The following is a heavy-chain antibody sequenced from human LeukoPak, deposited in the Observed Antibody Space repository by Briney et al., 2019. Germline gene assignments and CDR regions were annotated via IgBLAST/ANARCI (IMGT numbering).Heavy chain of an antibody. J-gene: IGHJ4*02. CDR1: GFTFDDYA. D-gene: IGHD3-3*01. Sequence: GGSLRLSCAASGFTFDDYAMHWVRQAPGKGLEWVSGISWNSGSIGYADSVKGRFTISRDNAKNSLYLQMNSLRAEDTALYYCAKGDYDFWSGYYFYWGQGTLVTASS. CDR2: ISWNSGSI. V-gene: IGHV3-9*01. CDR3: AKGDYDFWSGYYFY.